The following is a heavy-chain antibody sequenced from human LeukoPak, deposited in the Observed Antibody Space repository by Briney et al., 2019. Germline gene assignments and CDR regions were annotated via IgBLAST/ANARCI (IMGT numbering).Heavy chain of an antibody. V-gene: IGHV5-51*01. CDR1: GYSFISYW. Sequence: GESPKISCKGSGYSFISYWIGWVRQMPGKGLEWMGIIYPGDSDTRYSPSFQGQVTISADRSISTAYLQWSSLKASDTAMYYCTRAERLVPNYYDSSGYYYALGYWGQGTLVTVSS. D-gene: IGHD3-22*01. J-gene: IGHJ4*02. CDR3: TRAERLVPNYYDSSGYYYALGY. CDR2: IYPGDSDT.